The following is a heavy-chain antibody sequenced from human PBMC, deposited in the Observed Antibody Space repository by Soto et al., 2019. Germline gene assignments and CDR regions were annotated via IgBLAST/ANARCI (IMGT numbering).Heavy chain of an antibody. V-gene: IGHV2-5*02. CDR3: ARRRSCGGDCSMFDS. J-gene: IGHJ4*02. CDR2: IFWDNDK. Sequence: QITLKESGPTLIKPTQTLTLTCTFSGFSLNTTGVAVAWIRQPPGKPLEWLALIFWDNDKRYSPSLKRRLSITRDTSLNQVVLTMTNMDAAETATYYCARRRSCGGDCSMFDSWGQGTLVTVSS. D-gene: IGHD2-21*02. CDR1: GFSLNTTGVA.